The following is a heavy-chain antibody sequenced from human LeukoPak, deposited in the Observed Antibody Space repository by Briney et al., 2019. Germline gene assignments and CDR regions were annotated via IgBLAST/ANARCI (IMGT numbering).Heavy chain of an antibody. Sequence: QTGGSLRLSCAASGFTFSSYAMHWVRQAPGKGLEWVAVISYDGSNKYYADSVKGRFTISRDNSKNTLYLQMNSLRAEDTAVYYCAKVNPELATVTPSSGMDVWGQGTTVTVSS. CDR1: GFTFSSYA. D-gene: IGHD4-17*01. CDR3: AKVNPELATVTPSSGMDV. J-gene: IGHJ6*02. CDR2: ISYDGSNK. V-gene: IGHV3-30*04.